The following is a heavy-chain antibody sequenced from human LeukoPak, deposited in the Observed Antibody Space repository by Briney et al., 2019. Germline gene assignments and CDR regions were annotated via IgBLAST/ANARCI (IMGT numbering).Heavy chain of an antibody. J-gene: IGHJ4*02. D-gene: IGHD1-26*01. V-gene: IGHV3-43*01. CDR2: ISWDGGST. CDR3: AKGRSGGSFRLDYFDY. Sequence: GGSLRLSCAASGFTFDDYTMHWVRQAPGKGLEWVSLISWDGGSTYYADSVKGRFTISRDNSKNSLYLQMNSLRTEDTALYYCAKGRSGGSFRLDYFDYWGQGTLVTVSS. CDR1: GFTFDDYT.